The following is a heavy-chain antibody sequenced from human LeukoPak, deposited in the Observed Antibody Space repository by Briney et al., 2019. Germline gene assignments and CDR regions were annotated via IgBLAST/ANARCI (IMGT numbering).Heavy chain of an antibody. CDR3: ARVASNYDFDY. V-gene: IGHV3-9*01. CDR1: GFTFDDYA. J-gene: IGHJ4*02. CDR2: ISWNSGSI. D-gene: IGHD4-11*01. Sequence: GGSLRLSCAASGFTFDDYAMHWVRQAPGKGLEWVSGISWNSGSIGYADSVKGRFTISRDNAKNSLYLQMNSLRAEDTALYYCARVASNYDFDYWGQGTLVTVSS.